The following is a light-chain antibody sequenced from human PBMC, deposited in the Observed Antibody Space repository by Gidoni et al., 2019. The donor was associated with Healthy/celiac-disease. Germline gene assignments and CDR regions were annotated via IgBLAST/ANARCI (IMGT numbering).Light chain of an antibody. CDR1: QSVSSY. V-gene: IGKV3-11*01. CDR3: QQRSNWPPEVT. Sequence: EIVLTPSPSTLSLSPGERATLSCRASQSVSSYLAWYQQKPGQAPRLLIYDASNRATGIPARFSGSGSGTDFTLTISSLEPEDFAVYYCQQRSNWPPEVTFXXXTKLEIK. J-gene: IGKJ2*01. CDR2: DAS.